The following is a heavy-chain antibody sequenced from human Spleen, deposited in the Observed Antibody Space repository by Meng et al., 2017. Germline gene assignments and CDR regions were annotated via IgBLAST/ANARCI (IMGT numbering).Heavy chain of an antibody. V-gene: IGHV3-11*04. Sequence: GESLKISCAASGFPFSDYYMNWIRQAPGKGLEWVSYISGSGSTIYYADSVKGRFHISRDNAKNSLYLQMDSLRAEDTAVYYCARIGYTFGLDVFDIWGQGTVVTVSS. CDR1: GFPFSDYY. CDR3: ARIGYTFGLDVFDI. CDR2: ISGSGSTI. D-gene: IGHD5-18*01. J-gene: IGHJ3*02.